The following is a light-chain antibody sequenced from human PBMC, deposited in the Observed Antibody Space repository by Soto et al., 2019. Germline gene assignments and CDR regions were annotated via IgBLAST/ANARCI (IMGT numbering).Light chain of an antibody. J-gene: IGLJ2*01. CDR2: DVS. Sequence: QSALTQPASVSGSPGQSITISCTGTSSDVGGYNYVSWYQQHPGKAPKLMIYDVSNRPSGVSNRFSGSKSGNTASLTISGLQAEDEADYYCSSYTSSYVAFGGGTKLTVL. V-gene: IGLV2-14*01. CDR3: SSYTSSYVA. CDR1: SSDVGGYNY.